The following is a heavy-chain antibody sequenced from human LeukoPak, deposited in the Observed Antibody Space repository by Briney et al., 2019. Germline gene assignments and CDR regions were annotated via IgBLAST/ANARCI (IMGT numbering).Heavy chain of an antibody. V-gene: IGHV3-23*01. CDR1: GFAFSVYA. CDR3: LDYGRS. J-gene: IGHJ5*02. Sequence: GGSLRLSCTASGFAFSVYAMSWLRQPPGKGLEWVSTINANSGTTSYAASVRGRFTISRDNAKNTLYLQMNSLRVEDTAVYYCLDYGRSWGQGTLVTVSS. D-gene: IGHD4-17*01. CDR2: INANSGTT.